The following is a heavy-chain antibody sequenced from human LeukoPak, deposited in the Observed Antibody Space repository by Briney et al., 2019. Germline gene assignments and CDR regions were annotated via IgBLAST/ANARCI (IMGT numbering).Heavy chain of an antibody. D-gene: IGHD1-26*01. J-gene: IGHJ4*02. CDR1: GFTFSNYW. Sequence: GGSLRLSCVFSGFTFSNYWMSWVRQAPGKGLEWVANIKQDESEKHYVDSVKGRFTISRDSAKNSLYLQMNSLRAEDTAVYYCAGDKAGGSYSGPFDYWGQGTLVTVSS. CDR2: IKQDESEK. CDR3: AGDKAGGSYSGPFDY. V-gene: IGHV3-7*01.